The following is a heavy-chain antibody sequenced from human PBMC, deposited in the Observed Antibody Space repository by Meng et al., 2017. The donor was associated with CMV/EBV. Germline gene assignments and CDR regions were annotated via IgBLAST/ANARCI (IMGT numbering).Heavy chain of an antibody. CDR2: ISAYNGNT. Sequence: ASVKVSCKASGYTFTSYGISWVRQAPGQGLEWMGWISAYNGNTNYAQKIQGRVTMTTDTSTSTAYMELRSLRSDDTAVYYCARDRRGGYQLLFHYYYGMDVWGQGTTVTVSS. CDR1: GYTFTSYG. V-gene: IGHV1-18*01. J-gene: IGHJ6*02. D-gene: IGHD2-2*01. CDR3: ARDRRGGYQLLFHYYYGMDV.